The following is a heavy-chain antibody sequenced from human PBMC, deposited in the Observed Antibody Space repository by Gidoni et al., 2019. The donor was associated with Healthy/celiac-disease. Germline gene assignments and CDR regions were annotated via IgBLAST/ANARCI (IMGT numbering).Heavy chain of an antibody. CDR3: TTDGVWFGGKVDY. CDR1: GFTFSNAW. CDR2: IKSKTDGGTT. Sequence: EVQLVESGGGLVKPGGSLRLSCAASGFTFSNAWMSWVRQAPGKGLEWVGRIKSKTDGGTTDYAAPVKGRFTISRDDSKNTLYLQMNSLKTEDTAVYYCTTDGVWFGGKVDYWGQGTLVTVSS. D-gene: IGHD3-10*01. J-gene: IGHJ4*02. V-gene: IGHV3-15*01.